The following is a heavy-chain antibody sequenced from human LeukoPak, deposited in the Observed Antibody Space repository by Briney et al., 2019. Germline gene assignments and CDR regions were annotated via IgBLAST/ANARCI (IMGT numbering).Heavy chain of an antibody. CDR2: FDPEDGET. J-gene: IGHJ4*02. Sequence: ASVKVSCKVSGYTLTELSMHWVRQAPGKGLGWMGGFDPEDGETIYAQKFQGRVTMTEDTSTDTAYMELSGLRSEDTAVYYCAIRTTGSYSKHFDYWGQGTLVTVSS. CDR1: GYTLTELS. V-gene: IGHV1-24*01. CDR3: AIRTTGSYSKHFDY. D-gene: IGHD1-26*01.